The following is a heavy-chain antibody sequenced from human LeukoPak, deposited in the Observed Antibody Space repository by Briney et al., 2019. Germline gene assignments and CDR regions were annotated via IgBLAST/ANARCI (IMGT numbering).Heavy chain of an antibody. D-gene: IGHD4-11*01. J-gene: IGHJ4*02. CDR2: IYDDDQT. CDR3: ARHYSDFLTYFDF. CDR1: GFTVTSNY. Sequence: PGGSLRLSCAASGFTVTSNYMSWVRQAPGTGLEWVSIIYDDDQTHYADSVRGRFTISRDKSKNTLYFQMNSLRAEDTAVYYCARHYSDFLTYFDFWGQGTLVTVSS. V-gene: IGHV3-53*01.